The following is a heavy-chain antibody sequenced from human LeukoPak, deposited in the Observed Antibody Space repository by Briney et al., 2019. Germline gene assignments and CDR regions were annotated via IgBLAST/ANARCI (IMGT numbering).Heavy chain of an antibody. Sequence: GRSLRLSCAASGFTFSSYGMHWVRQAPGKGLEWVAVISYDGSNKYYADSVKGRFTISRDNSKNTLYLQMNSLRVDDTAIYFCARGKFFDIWGQGTMVTVSS. CDR1: GFTFSSYG. CDR3: ARGKFFDI. V-gene: IGHV3-30*03. CDR2: ISYDGSNK. J-gene: IGHJ3*02.